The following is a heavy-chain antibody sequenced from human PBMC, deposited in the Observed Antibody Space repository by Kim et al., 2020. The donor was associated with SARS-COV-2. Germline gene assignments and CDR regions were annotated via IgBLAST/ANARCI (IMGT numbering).Heavy chain of an antibody. D-gene: IGHD6-19*01. V-gene: IGHV3-23*01. CDR2: ISGSGDII. CDR1: GITFNNYA. Sequence: GGSLRLSCAASGITFNNYAMNWVRQAPGKGLEWISVISGSGDIIKYADSVKGRFTISRDNSKNTLYLQMNSLRAEDTAVYFCAKRLSVILRVYYYYAMDVWGQGTTVIVSS. CDR3: AKRLSVILRVYYYYAMDV. J-gene: IGHJ6*02.